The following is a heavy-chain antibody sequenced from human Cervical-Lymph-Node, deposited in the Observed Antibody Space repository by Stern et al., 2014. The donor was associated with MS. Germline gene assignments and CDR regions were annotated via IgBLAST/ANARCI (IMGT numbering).Heavy chain of an antibody. CDR2: IYWDDDT. D-gene: IGHD6-6*01. CDR3: AHRDDWQLDFAY. J-gene: IGHJ4*02. Sequence: QVTLRESGPPLVIPTQTLTLTCTFSGFSLTTNGVAVGLIRQPPGKALELLALIYWDDDTRYSPSLKSRLTITKDTSKNQVLLTMTNVEPVDTATYYCAHRDDWQLDFAYWGQGILVTVSS. V-gene: IGHV2-5*02. CDR1: GFSLTTNGVA.